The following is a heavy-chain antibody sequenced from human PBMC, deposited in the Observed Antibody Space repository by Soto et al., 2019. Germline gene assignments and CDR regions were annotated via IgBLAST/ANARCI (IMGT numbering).Heavy chain of an antibody. CDR2: ISWNGASI. J-gene: IGHJ4*02. CDR3: ANLPLYGSGFDC. D-gene: IGHD3-10*01. Sequence: ESGGGLVQPGRSLRLSCAASGFTFDDYAIHWVRQAPGRGLEWVAGISWNGASIGYADSVKGRFTISRDNAKNSLHLQMNSLSSEDTALYYCANLPLYGSGFDCWGQGTLVTVSS. CDR1: GFTFDDYA. V-gene: IGHV3-9*01.